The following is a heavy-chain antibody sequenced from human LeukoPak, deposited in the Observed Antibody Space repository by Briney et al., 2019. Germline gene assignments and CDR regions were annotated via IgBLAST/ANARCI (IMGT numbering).Heavy chain of an antibody. CDR1: GFTVSNSY. Sequence: GGSLRLSCAASGFTVSNSYMSWVRQAPGKGLEWVSVIYSGGSTYFADSVKGRFTISRDNSKNTLYLQMNSLRAEDTAVYYCARDPGNWFDPWGQGTLVTVSS. CDR2: IYSGGST. J-gene: IGHJ5*02. V-gene: IGHV3-66*01. CDR3: ARDPGNWFDP.